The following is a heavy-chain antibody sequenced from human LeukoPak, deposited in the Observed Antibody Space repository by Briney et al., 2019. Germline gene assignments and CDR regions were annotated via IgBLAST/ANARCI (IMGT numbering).Heavy chain of an antibody. CDR1: GYTFTGYY. J-gene: IGHJ4*02. V-gene: IGHV1-2*02. D-gene: IGHD3-3*01. Sequence: ASVKVSCKASGYTFTGYYMHWVRQAPGQGLEWMGWINPNSGGTNYAQKFQGRVTMTRDTSISTAYMELSSLRSEDTAVYYCARAARSGAAVPFDYWGQGTLVTVSS. CDR2: INPNSGGT. CDR3: ARAARSGAAVPFDY.